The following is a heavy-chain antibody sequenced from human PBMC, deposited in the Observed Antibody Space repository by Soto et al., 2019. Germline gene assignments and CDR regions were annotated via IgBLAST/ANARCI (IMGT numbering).Heavy chain of an antibody. D-gene: IGHD3-10*01. CDR1: GFTLRDHW. CDR2: IINDGSET. Sequence: EVQLVESGGGLFQPGGSLRLSCAASGFTLRDHWMHWVRQAPGKGLVWLARIINDGSETDYADSVKGRFIISRDNAKNTVYLQMNSLTVEYTGIYYCGRDYFGSGNPWGQGTLVTVSS. J-gene: IGHJ5*02. V-gene: IGHV3-74*01. CDR3: GRDYFGSGNP.